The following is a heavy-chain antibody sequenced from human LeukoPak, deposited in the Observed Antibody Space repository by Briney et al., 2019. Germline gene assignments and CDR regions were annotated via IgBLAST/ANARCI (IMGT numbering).Heavy chain of an antibody. CDR2: ISVSGDTT. CDR3: AKNGDYYDRTGYSVGY. J-gene: IGHJ4*02. CDR1: GFTFSNYA. D-gene: IGHD3-22*01. Sequence: PGGSLRLSCAASGFTFSNYAMSWVRPAPGKGLEWVSSISVSGDTTYYADSVKGRFTISRDNSKSTLYLQMNSLRAEDTAVYYCAKNGDYYDRTGYSVGYWGQGTLVTVSS. V-gene: IGHV3-23*01.